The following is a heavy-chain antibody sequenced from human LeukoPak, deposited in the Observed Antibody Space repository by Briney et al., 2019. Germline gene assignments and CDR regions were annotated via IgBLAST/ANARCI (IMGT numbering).Heavy chain of an antibody. D-gene: IGHD6-19*01. J-gene: IGHJ4*02. Sequence: SETLSLTCTVSGGSINSYYWGWIRQPPGKGLEWIGYVFYSGNTHYNSSLRSRVTISVDTSKYQFSLKLSSVTAADTAVYYCARGDTSGWANYFDFWGQGILVTVSS. V-gene: IGHV4-59*01. CDR1: GGSINSYY. CDR2: VFYSGNT. CDR3: ARGDTSGWANYFDF.